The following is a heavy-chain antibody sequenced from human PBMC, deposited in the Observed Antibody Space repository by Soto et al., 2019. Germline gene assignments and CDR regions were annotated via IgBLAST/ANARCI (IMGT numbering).Heavy chain of an antibody. D-gene: IGHD3-22*01. CDR3: ARALYYYDSSGYYYYYGMDV. CDR1: GFTFSSYG. J-gene: IGHJ6*02. CDR2: IWYDGSNK. Sequence: GGSLRLSCAASGFTFSSYGMHWVRQAPGKGLEWVAVIWYDGSNKYYADSVKGRFTISRDNSKNTLYLQMNSLRAEDTAVYYCARALYYYDSSGYYYYYGMDVWGQGTTVTVSS. V-gene: IGHV3-33*01.